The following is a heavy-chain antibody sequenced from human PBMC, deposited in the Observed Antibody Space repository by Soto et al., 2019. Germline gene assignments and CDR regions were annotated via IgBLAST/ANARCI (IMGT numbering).Heavy chain of an antibody. D-gene: IGHD4-4*01. CDR1: GGCISSYY. CDR3: ARHYRANWFDP. V-gene: IGHV4-59*08. J-gene: IGHJ5*02. Sequence: PSETLSLTCTVSGGCISSYYWSWIRQPPGKGLEWIGYIYYSGSTNYNPSLKSRVTISVDTSKNQFSLKLSSVTAADTAVYYCARHYRANWFDPWGQGTLVTVSS. CDR2: IYYSGST.